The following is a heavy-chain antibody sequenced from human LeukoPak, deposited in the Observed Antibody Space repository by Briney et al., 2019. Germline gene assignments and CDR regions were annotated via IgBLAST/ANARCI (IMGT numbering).Heavy chain of an antibody. CDR2: INPNSGGT. CDR1: GYTLTDYY. CDR3: ARGCQYQLLIFLYYYMDV. D-gene: IGHD2-2*01. V-gene: IGHV1-2*02. Sequence: ASVKVSRKASGYTLTDYYMHWVRQAPGQGLEWMGWINPNSGGTNYAQKFQGRVTMTRDTSISTAYMELSRLRSDDTAVYYCARGCQYQLLIFLYYYMDVWGKGTTVTISS. J-gene: IGHJ6*03.